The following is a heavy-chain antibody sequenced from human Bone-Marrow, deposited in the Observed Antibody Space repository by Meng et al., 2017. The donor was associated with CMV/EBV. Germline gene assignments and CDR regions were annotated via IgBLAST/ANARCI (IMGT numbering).Heavy chain of an antibody. J-gene: IGHJ4*02. CDR3: ARMYYDILTGYYGADYFDY. V-gene: IGHV4-38-2*02. CDR2: IYHSGST. D-gene: IGHD3-9*01. CDR1: GYSISSGYY. Sequence: SETLSLTCTVSGYSISSGYYWGWMRQPPGKGLEWIGSIYHSGSTHYNPSLKSRVTTSVDTSKNQFSLKLSSVTAADTAVYYCARMYYDILTGYYGADYFDYWGQGTLVTFSS.